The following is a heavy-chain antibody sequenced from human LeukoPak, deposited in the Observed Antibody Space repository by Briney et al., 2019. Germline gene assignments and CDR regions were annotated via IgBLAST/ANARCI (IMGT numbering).Heavy chain of an antibody. CDR2: INHSGST. V-gene: IGHV4-34*01. CDR3: ASVHRDGYGY. J-gene: IGHJ4*02. Sequence: SETLSLTCAVYGVSFSGYYWSWIRQPPGLGLEWIGEINHSGSTNYNPSLKSRATISVDTSKNQFSLRLSSVTAADTAVYYCASVHRDGYGYWGQGTLVTVSS. CDR1: GVSFSGYY. D-gene: IGHD5-24*01.